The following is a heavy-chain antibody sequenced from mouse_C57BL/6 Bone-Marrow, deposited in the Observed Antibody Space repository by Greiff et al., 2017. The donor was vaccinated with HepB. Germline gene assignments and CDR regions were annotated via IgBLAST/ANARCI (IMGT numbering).Heavy chain of an antibody. D-gene: IGHD2-13*01. J-gene: IGHJ3*01. Sequence: EVKLQESGPGLVKPSQSLSLTCSVTGYSITSGYYWNWIRQFPGNKLEWMGYISYDGSNNYNPSLKNRISITRDTSKNQFFLKLNSVTTEDTATYYCARAPYGDLGEFAYWGQGTLVTVSA. CDR3: ARAPYGDLGEFAY. CDR2: ISYDGSN. CDR1: GYSITSGYY. V-gene: IGHV3-6*01.